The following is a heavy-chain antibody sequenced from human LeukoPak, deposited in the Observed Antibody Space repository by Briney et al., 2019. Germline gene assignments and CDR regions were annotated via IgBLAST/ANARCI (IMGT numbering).Heavy chain of an antibody. Sequence: PSETLSLTCTVSGDSIIGYYGSWIRQPPGKGLDWIGYIYYSGSTDSNPSLKSRVSISVDTSKKQFSLKLRSVTAADTAVYYCVRQNVYYPMWGQGTMVTVSS. CDR1: GDSIIGYY. V-gene: IGHV4-59*08. D-gene: IGHD3-10*01. J-gene: IGHJ3*02. CDR2: IYYSGST. CDR3: VRQNVYYPM.